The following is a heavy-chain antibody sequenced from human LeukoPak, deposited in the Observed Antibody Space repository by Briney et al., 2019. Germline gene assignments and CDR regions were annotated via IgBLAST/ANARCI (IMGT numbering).Heavy chain of an antibody. CDR3: ARGGGDGYNLNWFDP. CDR2: IIPIFGTA. J-gene: IGHJ5*02. CDR1: GGTFSSYA. Sequence: SVKVSCKASGGTFSSYAISWVRQAPGQGLEWMGGIIPIFGTANYAQKFQGRVTITADESTSTAYMELSRLRSEDTAVYYCARGGGDGYNLNWFDPWGQGTLVTVSS. D-gene: IGHD5-24*01. V-gene: IGHV1-69*13.